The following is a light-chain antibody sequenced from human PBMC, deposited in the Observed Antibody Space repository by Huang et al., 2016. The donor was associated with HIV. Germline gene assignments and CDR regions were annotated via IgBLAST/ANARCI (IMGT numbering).Light chain of an antibody. Sequence: EIVLTQSPAALSLSPGDRATLSCRASQSVGSSLAWYQQKPGLAPRLLIYDAANRATGIPARFSGSGSGTDFTLTISSLEPEDFAFYFCQQRTSWSFGGGTKVEIK. CDR2: DAA. J-gene: IGKJ4*01. V-gene: IGKV3-11*01. CDR3: QQRTSWS. CDR1: QSVGSS.